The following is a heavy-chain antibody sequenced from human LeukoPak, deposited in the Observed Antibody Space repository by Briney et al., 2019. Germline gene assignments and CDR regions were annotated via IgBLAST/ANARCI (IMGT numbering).Heavy chain of an antibody. Sequence: SETLSLTCTVSGGSISGLSYYWGWIRQPPGRGPEWIGSGYYSGSTFYNPSLKSRVTISVDTSKNQFSLKLSSLTAADTAVYYCARQRGLAAALDWFDPWGQGTLVTVSS. CDR1: GGSISGLSYY. V-gene: IGHV4-39*01. D-gene: IGHD2-15*01. CDR2: GYYSGST. J-gene: IGHJ5*02. CDR3: ARQRGLAAALDWFDP.